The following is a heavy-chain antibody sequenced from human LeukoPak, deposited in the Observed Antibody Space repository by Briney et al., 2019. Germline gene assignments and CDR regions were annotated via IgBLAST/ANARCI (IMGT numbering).Heavy chain of an antibody. CDR1: GFTSSTYS. V-gene: IGHV3-21*01. Sequence: GALRLSCAASGFTSSTYSMDWVRQTPGKGLEWVSSISGNSRNIYYADSVKGRFTISRDYAKNSLYLQMNSLRAEDTAIYYCARSGVRLGTDFDHWGQGTVVTVSS. CDR2: ISGNSRNI. CDR3: ARSGVRLGTDFDH. J-gene: IGHJ4*02. D-gene: IGHD3-16*01.